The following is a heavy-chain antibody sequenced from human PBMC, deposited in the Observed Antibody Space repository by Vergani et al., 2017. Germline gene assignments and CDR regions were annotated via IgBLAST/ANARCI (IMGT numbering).Heavy chain of an antibody. CDR3: ARDGAYSSGWPHYFDY. V-gene: IGHV1-69*08. Sequence: QVQLVQSGAEVKKPGSSVKVSCKASGGTFSSYTISWVRQAPGQGLEWMGRIIPILGIANYAQKFQGRVTITRDTSASTAYMELSSLRSEDTAVYYCARDGAYSSGWPHYFDYWGQGTLVTVSS. CDR2: IIPILGIA. J-gene: IGHJ4*02. CDR1: GGTFSSYT. D-gene: IGHD6-19*01.